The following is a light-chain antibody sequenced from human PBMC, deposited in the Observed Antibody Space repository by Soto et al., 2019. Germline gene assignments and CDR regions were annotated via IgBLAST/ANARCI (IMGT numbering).Light chain of an antibody. V-gene: IGKV1-39*01. CDR3: HQTYSTPQT. CDR1: QSISSY. Sequence: DIQMTQSPSSLSASLGDRVTITWGASQSISSYLNWYQHKPGKAPKLLIYSASTLQTGVPSRFSGSGYGTDFTLTITSLQTEDFGTYYCHQTYSTPQTFGQGTKVDIK. J-gene: IGKJ1*01. CDR2: SAS.